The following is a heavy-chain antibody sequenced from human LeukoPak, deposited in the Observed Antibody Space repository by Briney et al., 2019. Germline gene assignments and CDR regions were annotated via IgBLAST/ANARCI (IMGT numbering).Heavy chain of an antibody. J-gene: IGHJ5*02. V-gene: IGHV4-4*07. CDR2: IYISGST. CDR3: ARGLRFSGGSSWFDP. D-gene: IGHD2-15*01. CDR1: AGSLGVYY. Sequence: SQTMSLTCPVSAGSLGVYYWGWVRQPAGKGLEWNGRIYISGSTNYNPSLKRRVTMSVDTSNNQCSLELSSVTAADTAVYYCARGLRFSGGSSWFDPWGQGTLVTVSS.